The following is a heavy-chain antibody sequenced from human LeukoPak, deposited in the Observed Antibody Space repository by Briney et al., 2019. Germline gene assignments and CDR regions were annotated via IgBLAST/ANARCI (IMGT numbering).Heavy chain of an antibody. D-gene: IGHD2-2*01. V-gene: IGHV3-23*01. Sequence: PGGSLRLSCAASGFTFSSYWMSWVRQAPGKGLEWVSGISGSGGSTYYADSVRGRFTISRDNSKDTLYLQVSSLRAEDTAVYYCAKGVYSTSWWSVDYWGQGTLVTVSS. CDR2: ISGSGGST. CDR1: GFTFSSYW. J-gene: IGHJ4*02. CDR3: AKGVYSTSWWSVDY.